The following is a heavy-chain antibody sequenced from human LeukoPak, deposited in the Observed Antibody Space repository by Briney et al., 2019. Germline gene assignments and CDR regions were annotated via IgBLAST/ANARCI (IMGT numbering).Heavy chain of an antibody. CDR2: IYFRGST. J-gene: IGHJ5*02. V-gene: IGHV4-39*01. CDR1: GGSISSSSYY. CDR3: ARQDFIVVVPAAIPNWFDP. D-gene: IGHD2-2*01. Sequence: PSETLSLTCTVSGGSISSSSYYWGWIRQPPGKGLEWIGSIYFRGSTYYNPSLKSRVTMSVDTSKNQFSLKLSSVTAADTAVYYCARQDFIVVVPAAIPNWFDPWGQGTLVTVSS.